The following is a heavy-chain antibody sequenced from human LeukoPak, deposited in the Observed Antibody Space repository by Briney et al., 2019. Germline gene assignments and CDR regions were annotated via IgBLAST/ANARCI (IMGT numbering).Heavy chain of an antibody. D-gene: IGHD3-9*01. CDR1: GYLFTSYW. CDR3: ARLHYYDILTGYLYYFDY. Sequence: AASLQISCKGSGYLFTSYWIGWVRQLPGKGLEWVGIIYPGDSDTRYSLSFQGQVTISADKSISTAYLQWSSLKASDTAMYYCARLHYYDILTGYLYYFDYWGQGTLVTVSS. CDR2: IYPGDSDT. V-gene: IGHV5-51*01. J-gene: IGHJ4*02.